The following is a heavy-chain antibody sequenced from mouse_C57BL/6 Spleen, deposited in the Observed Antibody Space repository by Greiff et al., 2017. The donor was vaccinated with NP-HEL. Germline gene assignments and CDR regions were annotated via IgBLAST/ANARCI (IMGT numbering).Heavy chain of an antibody. Sequence: EVQLQESGPGLVKPSQSLSLTCSVTGYSITSGYYWNWIRQFPGNKLEWMGYISYDGSNHYNPSLKNRISITRDTSKNQFFLKLNSVTTEDTATYYCARDQANFDYWGQGTTLTVSS. CDR1: GYSITSGYY. V-gene: IGHV3-6*01. CDR2: ISYDGSN. J-gene: IGHJ2*01. CDR3: ARDQANFDY. D-gene: IGHD1-1*01.